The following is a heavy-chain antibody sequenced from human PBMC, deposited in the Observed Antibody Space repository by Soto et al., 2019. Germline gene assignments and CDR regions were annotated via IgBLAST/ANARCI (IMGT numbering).Heavy chain of an antibody. CDR2: IRYGSSFT. Sequence: PGGSLRLSCVASGFDFRDYYMSWIRQAPGKGLEWVSHIRYGSSFTAYAASVKGRFTVSRDNARNSLYLQLNSLRGDDTAVYYCARPSEAAAGNFQFWGHGTLVTVSS. CDR3: ARPSEAAAGNFQF. CDR1: GFDFRDYY. D-gene: IGHD6-13*01. V-gene: IGHV3-11*06. J-gene: IGHJ1*01.